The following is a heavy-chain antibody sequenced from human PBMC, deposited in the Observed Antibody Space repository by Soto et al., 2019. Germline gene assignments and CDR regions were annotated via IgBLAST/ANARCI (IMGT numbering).Heavy chain of an antibody. D-gene: IGHD2-15*01. Sequence: QVQLVESGGGVVQPGRSLRLSCAASGFTFNSYGMHWVRQAPGKGLEWVAVISYDGSNKYYADSVKGRFTISRDNSKNTLYLQMNSLRAEDTAVYYCAKIYCSGGSCYGYYFDYWGQGTLVTVSS. CDR2: ISYDGSNK. CDR1: GFTFNSYG. V-gene: IGHV3-30*18. J-gene: IGHJ4*02. CDR3: AKIYCSGGSCYGYYFDY.